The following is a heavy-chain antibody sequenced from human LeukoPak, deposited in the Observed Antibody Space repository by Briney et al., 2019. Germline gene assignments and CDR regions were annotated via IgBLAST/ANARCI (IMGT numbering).Heavy chain of an antibody. CDR1: GFTFSSYS. D-gene: IGHD5-18*01. Sequence: GGSLRLSCAASGFTFSSYSMNWVRQAPGKGLEWVSSISSSSSYIYYADSVKGRFTISRDNAKNSLYLQMNSLRAEDTAVCYCAREGYSYGLGPYGMDVWGKGTTVTVSS. J-gene: IGHJ6*04. CDR3: AREGYSYGLGPYGMDV. V-gene: IGHV3-21*01. CDR2: ISSSSSYI.